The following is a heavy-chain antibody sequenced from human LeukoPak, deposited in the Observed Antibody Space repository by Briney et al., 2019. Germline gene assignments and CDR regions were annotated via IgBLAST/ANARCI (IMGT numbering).Heavy chain of an antibody. V-gene: IGHV3-48*03. J-gene: IGHJ4*02. CDR1: GFTFSSYE. CDR3: ASVLWFGKLLFESVADY. Sequence: GGSLRLSCAASGFTFSSYEMNWVRQAPGKGLEWVSYISSSGSTIYYADSVKGRFTISRDNAKNSLYLQMNSLRAEDTAVYYCASVLWFGKLLFESVADYWGQGTLVTVSS. D-gene: IGHD3-10*01. CDR2: ISSSGSTI.